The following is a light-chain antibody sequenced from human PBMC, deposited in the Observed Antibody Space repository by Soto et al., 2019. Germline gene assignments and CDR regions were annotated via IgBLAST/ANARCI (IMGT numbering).Light chain of an antibody. CDR3: SSYTRSSTLV. CDR2: EVT. J-gene: IGLJ3*02. CDR1: TSDVGAYNY. V-gene: IGLV2-14*01. Sequence: QSALTQPASVSGSPGQSSTISCTGSTSDVGAYNYVSWYQQYPGKAPKLIIYEVTKRPSGTSDRFSGSQSGNTASLAISGLQADDEADYYCSSYTRSSTLVFGGGTKVTVL.